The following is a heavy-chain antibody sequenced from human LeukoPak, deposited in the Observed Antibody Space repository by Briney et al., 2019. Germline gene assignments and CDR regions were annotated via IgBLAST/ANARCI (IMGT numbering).Heavy chain of an antibody. CDR2: ISGSGGST. J-gene: IGHJ4*02. Sequence: GGSLRLSCAASGLTFSSYAMSWVRQAPGKGLEGVSVISGSGGSTDYADSVKGRFTISRDNSKNTLYLQMNSLRAEDTAVYYCARDGQWLGHFDYWGQGTLVTVSS. CDR1: GLTFSSYA. CDR3: ARDGQWLGHFDY. D-gene: IGHD6-19*01. V-gene: IGHV3-23*01.